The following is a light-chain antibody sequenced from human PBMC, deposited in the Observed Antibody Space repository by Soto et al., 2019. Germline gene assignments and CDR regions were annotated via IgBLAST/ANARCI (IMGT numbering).Light chain of an antibody. J-gene: IGKJ1*01. CDR3: QQFGGSPRT. Sequence: EIVLTQSPGTLSLSPGERATLSCRASQSVSSSYLAWYQQKPGQAPRLLIFGASLRATGIPDRFIGSGSGTDFTLTISRLEPEDFAVYYCQQFGGSPRTFGQGTRVEIK. V-gene: IGKV3-20*01. CDR1: QSVSSSY. CDR2: GAS.